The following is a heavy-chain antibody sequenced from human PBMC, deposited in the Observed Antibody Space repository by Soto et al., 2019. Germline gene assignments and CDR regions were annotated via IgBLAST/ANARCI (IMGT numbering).Heavy chain of an antibody. V-gene: IGHV3-21*04. J-gene: IGHJ4*02. Sequence: EVQLVESGGGLVKPGGSLRLSCAVSGFTFISHTLNWVRQAPGKGLEWVSSISGSGSPYYADSVKGRFTISRDNAQNSLYLQMSSLSAEDTAVDYCSREEQPVCRREYDYWGQGTLVTVSS. CDR2: ISGSGSP. CDR3: SREEQPVCRREYDY. CDR1: GFTFISHT.